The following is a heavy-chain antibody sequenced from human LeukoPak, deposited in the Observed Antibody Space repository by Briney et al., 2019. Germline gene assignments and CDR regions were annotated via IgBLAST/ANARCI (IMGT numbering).Heavy chain of an antibody. CDR1: GFTFTSSA. CDR3: AADLNYYDSSGSGDY. J-gene: IGHJ4*02. D-gene: IGHD3-22*01. V-gene: IGHV1-58*02. Sequence: ASVKVSCKASGFTFTSSAMQWVRQARGQRLEWIGWIVIGSGNTNYAQKFQERVTITRDMSTSTAYMELTSLRSEDTAVYYCAADLNYYDSSGSGDYWGQGTLVTVSS. CDR2: IVIGSGNT.